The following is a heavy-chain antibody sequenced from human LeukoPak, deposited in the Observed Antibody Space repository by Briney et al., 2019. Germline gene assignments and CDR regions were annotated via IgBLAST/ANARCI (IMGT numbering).Heavy chain of an antibody. CDR1: GFTFSSYG. D-gene: IGHD5-12*01. J-gene: IGHJ4*02. CDR2: ISYGGSNK. V-gene: IGHV3-30*18. CDR3: AKGNIVATIEGMLDY. Sequence: PGGSLRLSCAASGFTFSSYGMHWVRQAPGKGLEWVAVISYGGSNKYYADSVKGRFTISRDNSKNTLYLQMNSLRAEDTAVYYCAKGNIVATIEGMLDYWGQGTLVTVSS.